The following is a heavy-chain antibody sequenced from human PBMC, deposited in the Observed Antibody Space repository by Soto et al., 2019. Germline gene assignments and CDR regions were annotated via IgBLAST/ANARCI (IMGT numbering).Heavy chain of an antibody. D-gene: IGHD6-13*01. Sequence: QVQLVQSGAEVQKPGSSVKVSCKASGGTFSSYTISWVRQAPGQGLEWMGRIIPILGIANYAQKFQGRVTITADKSTSTAYMELSSLRSEDTAVYYCASAGGIDNYYYYYMDVWGKGTTVTVSS. V-gene: IGHV1-69*02. CDR2: IIPILGIA. CDR1: GGTFSSYT. J-gene: IGHJ6*03. CDR3: ASAGGIDNYYYYYMDV.